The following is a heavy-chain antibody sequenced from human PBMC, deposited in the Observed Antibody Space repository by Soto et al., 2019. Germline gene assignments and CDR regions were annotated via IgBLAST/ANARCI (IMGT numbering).Heavy chain of an antibody. CDR1: GYTFTSDG. D-gene: IGHD6-13*01. Sequence: ASVKVSCKASGYTFTSDGISWVRQAPGQGLEWMGWISAYNGNTNYAQKLQGRVTMTTDTSTSTAYTELRSLRSNDTAVYYCARGGAYSSSWYEGQYYFDYWGQGTLVTVSS. CDR2: ISAYNGNT. J-gene: IGHJ4*02. V-gene: IGHV1-18*01. CDR3: ARGGAYSSSWYEGQYYFDY.